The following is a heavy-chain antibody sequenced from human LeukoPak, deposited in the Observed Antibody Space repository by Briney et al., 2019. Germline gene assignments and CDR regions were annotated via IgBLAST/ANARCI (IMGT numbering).Heavy chain of an antibody. V-gene: IGHV3-23*01. D-gene: IGHD6-13*01. Sequence: QAGGSLRLSCVASGFTFSSYAMSWVRQAPGKGLEWVSGVSDSGGSTYYADSVKGRFTISRDNSMNTLYLQMNSLRAEDTAIYYCAKLYPHSSRNLYYFDFWGQGTLVAVSS. J-gene: IGHJ4*02. CDR1: GFTFSSYA. CDR3: AKLYPHSSRNLYYFDF. CDR2: VSDSGGST.